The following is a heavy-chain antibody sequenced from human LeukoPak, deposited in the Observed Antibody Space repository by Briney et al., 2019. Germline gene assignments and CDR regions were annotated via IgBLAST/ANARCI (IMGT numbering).Heavy chain of an antibody. CDR1: GFTFSRYS. J-gene: IGHJ4*02. D-gene: IGHD3-10*01. Sequence: GSLRLSCAASGFTFSRYSMNWVRQAPGRGLEWVSYISNRISTIYYADSVKGRFTISRDNAKNSLYLQMNSLRDEDTAVYYCARDLDYYGSGNDYWGQGTLVTVSS. CDR3: ARDLDYYGSGNDY. V-gene: IGHV3-48*02. CDR2: ISNRISTI.